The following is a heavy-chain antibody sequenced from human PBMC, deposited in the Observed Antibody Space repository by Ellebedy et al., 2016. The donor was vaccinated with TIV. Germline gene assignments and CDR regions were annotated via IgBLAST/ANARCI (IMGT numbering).Heavy chain of an antibody. CDR1: GGSISGTYTSYY. J-gene: IGHJ3*01. Sequence: SETLSLXXNVSGGSISGTYTSYYCGWIRQPPGKGLEWIGSIYYSGSTHYNPSLKSRVTISVDTSKNQFSLRLNSVTAADTAVYYCARGRWELLFPFDLWGQGTMVTVSS. CDR2: IYYSGST. CDR3: ARGRWELLFPFDL. V-gene: IGHV4-39*01. D-gene: IGHD1-26*01.